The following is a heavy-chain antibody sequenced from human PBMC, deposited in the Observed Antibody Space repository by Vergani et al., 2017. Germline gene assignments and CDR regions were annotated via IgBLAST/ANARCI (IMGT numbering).Heavy chain of an antibody. Sequence: VQLVESGGGLVQPGGSLRLSCAASGSTFSSYAMNWVRQAPGKGLEWVAFISYNGGNQYYADSVQGRFTISRDNTKNILYLQMSSLRVEDTALYYCTRDVADTHSSIWPLNYHYFMDVWGEGTTVTVSS. J-gene: IGHJ6*03. D-gene: IGHD6-13*01. V-gene: IGHV3-30*03. CDR1: GSTFSSYA. CDR2: ISYNGGNQ. CDR3: TRDVADTHSSIWPLNYHYFMDV.